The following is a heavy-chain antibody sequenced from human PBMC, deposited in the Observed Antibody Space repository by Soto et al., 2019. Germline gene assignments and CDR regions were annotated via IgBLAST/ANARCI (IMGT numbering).Heavy chain of an antibody. CDR2: IYYSGST. Sequence: QVQLQESGPGLVKPSETLSLTCTVSGGSVSSGSYYWIWIRQPPGKGLEWIGYIYYSGSTNDNPSLKSRVTISVDTSKNQFSLKLSSVTAADTAVYYGARDPPGGWYGEAFDIWGQGTMVTVSS. D-gene: IGHD6-19*01. V-gene: IGHV4-61*01. CDR1: GGSVSSGSYY. J-gene: IGHJ3*02. CDR3: ARDPPGGWYGEAFDI.